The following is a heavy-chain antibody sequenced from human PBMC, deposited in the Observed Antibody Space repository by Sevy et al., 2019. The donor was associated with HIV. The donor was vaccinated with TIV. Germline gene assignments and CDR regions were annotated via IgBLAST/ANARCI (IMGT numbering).Heavy chain of an antibody. CDR2: INPNSGGT. Sequence: ASVKVSCNASGYTFTGYYMHWVRQAPGQGLEWMGWINPNSGGTNDAQKFQGRVTMTRDTSISTAYMELSRLRSDDTAVYYCARMYYYDSSGSYFDYWGQGTLVTVSS. V-gene: IGHV1-2*02. D-gene: IGHD3-22*01. J-gene: IGHJ4*02. CDR3: ARMYYYDSSGSYFDY. CDR1: GYTFTGYY.